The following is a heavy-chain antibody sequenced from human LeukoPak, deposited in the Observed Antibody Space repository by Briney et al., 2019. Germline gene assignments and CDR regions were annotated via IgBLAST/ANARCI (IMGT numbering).Heavy chain of an antibody. CDR3: ARDWFDGNYDRFDY. D-gene: IGHD4-17*01. J-gene: IGHJ4*02. CDR2: INQDGSQK. Sequence: GGSLRLSCAVSGFTFSSYWMSWFRQAPGKGLEWVANINQDGSQKFSVDSVKGRFTISRDNAKNSLSLQMNSLRVEDTAVYYCARDWFDGNYDRFDYWGQGTLVTVSS. V-gene: IGHV3-7*03. CDR1: GFTFSSYW.